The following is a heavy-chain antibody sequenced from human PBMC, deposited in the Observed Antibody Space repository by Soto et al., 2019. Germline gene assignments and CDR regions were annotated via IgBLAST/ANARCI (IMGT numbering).Heavy chain of an antibody. J-gene: IGHJ4*02. CDR1: GFTVSSYY. D-gene: IGHD3-22*01. CDR2: IYSGGST. Sequence: LRLSCAASGFTVSSYYMSWVRQAPGKGLEWVSVIYSGGSTYYADSVKGRFTISRDNSKNTLYLQMNSLRAEDTAVYYCARVRGYYDSSGYSGYYFEYWGQGTLVTVSS. CDR3: ARVRGYYDSSGYSGYYFEY. V-gene: IGHV3-53*01.